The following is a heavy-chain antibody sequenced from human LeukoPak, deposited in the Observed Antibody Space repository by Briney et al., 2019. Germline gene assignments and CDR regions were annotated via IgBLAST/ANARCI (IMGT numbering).Heavy chain of an antibody. J-gene: IGHJ3*02. Sequence: GASVKVSCKASGYTFTSYAMNWVRQAPGQGLEWMGWISAYNGNTNYAQKLQGRDTMTTDTSTSTAYMELRSLRSDDTAVYYCARAPYDFWSGDAFDIWGQGTMVTVSS. CDR3: ARAPYDFWSGDAFDI. V-gene: IGHV1-18*01. CDR1: GYTFTSYA. CDR2: ISAYNGNT. D-gene: IGHD3-3*01.